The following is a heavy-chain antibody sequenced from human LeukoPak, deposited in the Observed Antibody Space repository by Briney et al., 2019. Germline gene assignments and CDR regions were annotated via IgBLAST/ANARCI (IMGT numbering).Heavy chain of an antibody. Sequence: ALVKVSCKAYDYTFASYGISWVRQAPGQGLEWMGWINPNNGNTRCAENLQGRVTMTTDISTSTAYMELRSLRSDDTAIYYCARDFTPPHCTTPNCPRGGWFDPWGQGTLVTVSS. D-gene: IGHD2-8*01. CDR1: DYTFASYG. CDR2: INPNNGNT. CDR3: ARDFTPPHCTTPNCPRGGWFDP. V-gene: IGHV1-18*01. J-gene: IGHJ5*02.